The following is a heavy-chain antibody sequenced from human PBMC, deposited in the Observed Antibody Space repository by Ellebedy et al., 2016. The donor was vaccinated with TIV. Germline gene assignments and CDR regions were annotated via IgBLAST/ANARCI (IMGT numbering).Heavy chain of an antibody. CDR1: GFNFRSYW. CDR2: IRQEGDVK. J-gene: IGHJ5*02. D-gene: IGHD3-16*01. CDR3: ARRGSYGDYAVQINSWSDT. Sequence: PGGSLRLSCIASGFNFRSYWMTWVRQAPGKGLEWVANIRQEGDVKYYVDSVRGRFTVSRDNARNSLYLQMNNLRVKDTAVYYCARRGSYGDYAVQINSWSDTWGQGTLVTVSS. V-gene: IGHV3-7*01.